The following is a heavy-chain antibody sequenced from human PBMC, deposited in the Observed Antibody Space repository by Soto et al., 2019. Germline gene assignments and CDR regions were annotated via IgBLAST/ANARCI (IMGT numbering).Heavy chain of an antibody. V-gene: IGHV3-73*01. CDR3: TRPPYYYGSTYYYYGMDV. CDR1: GFTFSGSA. D-gene: IGHD3-10*01. J-gene: IGHJ6*02. CDR2: IRSKANSYAT. Sequence: WGSLRLSCAASGFTFSGSAMHWVRQASGKGLEWVGRIRSKANSYATAYAASVKGRFTISRDDSKNTAYLQMNSLKTEDTAVYYCTRPPYYYGSTYYYYGMDVWGQGATVTVSS.